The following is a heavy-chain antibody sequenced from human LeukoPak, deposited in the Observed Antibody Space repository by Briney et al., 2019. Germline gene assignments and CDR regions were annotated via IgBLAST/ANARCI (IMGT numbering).Heavy chain of an antibody. Sequence: GGSLRLSCAVSGITLSNYGMSWVRQAPGKGLEWVAGISDSGGSTNYADSVKGRFTISRDNPKNTLYLRMNSLRAEDTAVYFCAKRGVVIRVFLVGFHKEAYYFESWGQGALVTVSS. D-gene: IGHD3-10*01. CDR2: ISDSGGST. V-gene: IGHV3-23*01. J-gene: IGHJ4*02. CDR1: GITLSNYG. CDR3: AKRGVVIRVFLVGFHKEAYYFES.